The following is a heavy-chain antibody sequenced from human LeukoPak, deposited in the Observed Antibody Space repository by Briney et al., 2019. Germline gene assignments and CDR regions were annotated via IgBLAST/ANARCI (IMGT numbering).Heavy chain of an antibody. Sequence: GGSLRLSCAASGFTFSNAWMSWVRQAPGKGLEWVANIKQDGSEKYYVDSVKGRFTISRDNAQNSLYLQMNSLRAEDTAMYYCARGWQQWLGIDYWGQGALVTVSS. CDR2: IKQDGSEK. J-gene: IGHJ4*02. CDR1: GFTFSNAW. CDR3: ARGWQQWLGIDY. V-gene: IGHV3-7*01. D-gene: IGHD6-19*01.